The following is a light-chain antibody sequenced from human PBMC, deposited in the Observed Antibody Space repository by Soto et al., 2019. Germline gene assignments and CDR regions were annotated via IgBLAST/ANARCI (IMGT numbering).Light chain of an antibody. Sequence: QSVLTQPASVSGSPGQSITISCTGTSSDVGGYNYVSWYQQHPGKAPKLMIYEVSNRPSGVSNRFSGSKSGNTASLTISGLQAEDEADYYCSSYAGSKNWLFGGGTKLTVL. CDR2: EVS. CDR1: SSDVGGYNY. CDR3: SSYAGSKNWL. J-gene: IGLJ2*01. V-gene: IGLV2-14*01.